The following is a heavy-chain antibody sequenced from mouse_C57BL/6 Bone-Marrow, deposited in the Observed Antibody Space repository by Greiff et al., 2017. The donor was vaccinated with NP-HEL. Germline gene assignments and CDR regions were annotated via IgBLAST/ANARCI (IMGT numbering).Heavy chain of an antibody. J-gene: IGHJ1*03. Sequence: QVQLQQPGAELVRPGSSVKLSCKASGYTFTSYWMDWVKQRPGQGLEWIGNIYPSDSETHYNQKFKDKATLTVDKSSSTAYMQLSSLTSEDSAVYYCAREGNYSNYWYFDVWGTGTTVTVSS. CDR3: AREGNYSNYWYFDV. V-gene: IGHV1-61*01. CDR1: GYTFTSYW. CDR2: IYPSDSET. D-gene: IGHD2-5*01.